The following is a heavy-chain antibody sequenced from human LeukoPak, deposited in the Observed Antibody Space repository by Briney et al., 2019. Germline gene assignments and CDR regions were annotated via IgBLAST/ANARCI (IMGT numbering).Heavy chain of an antibody. D-gene: IGHD3-22*01. V-gene: IGHV4-4*07. J-gene: IGHJ4*02. CDR1: GVPISHSY. Sequence: SETLSLTCTVSGVPISHSYWSWIRQPAGKGLEWIGRIYSSGTTNYNPSLKSRVTMSVDTSRKQFSLKLSSVTAADTAVYYCARDREAYYYDSSGSLFDYWGQGTLVTVSS. CDR3: ARDREAYYYDSSGSLFDY. CDR2: IYSSGTT.